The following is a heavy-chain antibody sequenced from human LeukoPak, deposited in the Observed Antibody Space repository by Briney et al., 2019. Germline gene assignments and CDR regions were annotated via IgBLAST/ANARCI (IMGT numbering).Heavy chain of an antibody. CDR2: IYYSGST. V-gene: IGHV4-61*08. D-gene: IGHD1-7*01. CDR1: GFSLSTSGMC. Sequence: SGPTLVNPTQTLTLTCTFSGFSLSTSGMCVSWIRQPPGKGLEWIGYIYYSGSTNYNPSLKSRVTISVDTSKNQFSLKLSSVTAADTAVYYRARTTGTTNFDPWGQGTLVTVSS. CDR3: ARTTGTTNFDP. J-gene: IGHJ5*02.